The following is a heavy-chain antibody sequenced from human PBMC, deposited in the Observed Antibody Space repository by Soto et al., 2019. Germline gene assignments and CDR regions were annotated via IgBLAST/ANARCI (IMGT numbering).Heavy chain of an antibody. CDR3: AKDTRIGWGSSRLDY. J-gene: IGHJ4*02. Sequence: QVQLVESGGGVVQPGRSLRLSCAASGFSFSSYGMHWVRQAPGKGLEWVALTSYDGVDKYYADSVKGRFTISRDNSKNTLYLQLDSLRAEDTAVYYCAKDTRIGWGSSRLDYWGQGTLVTVSS. D-gene: IGHD3-16*02. CDR1: GFSFSSYG. V-gene: IGHV3-30*18. CDR2: TSYDGVDK.